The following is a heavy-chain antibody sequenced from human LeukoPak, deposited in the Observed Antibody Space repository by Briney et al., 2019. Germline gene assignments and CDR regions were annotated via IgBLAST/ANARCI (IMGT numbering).Heavy chain of an antibody. CDR3: ARLRCGSASSVSFGS. D-gene: IGHD6-19*01. CDR1: GYSISIGYY. V-gene: IGHV4-38-2*02. Sequence: PSETLSLTCTVSGYSISIGYYWGWIRQPPGKGLEWIGNIYHSGNTYHNPSLTSRVTISVDTSKNHFSLKLLSVTAADTAVYYCARLRCGSASSVSFGSWGQGTLVSVSS. CDR2: IYHSGNT. J-gene: IGHJ4*02.